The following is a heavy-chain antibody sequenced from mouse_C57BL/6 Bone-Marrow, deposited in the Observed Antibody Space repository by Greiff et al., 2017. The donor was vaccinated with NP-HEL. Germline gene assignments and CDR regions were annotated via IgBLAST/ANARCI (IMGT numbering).Heavy chain of an antibody. CDR1: GFTFTDYY. Sequence: DVMLVESGGGLVQPGGSLSLSCAASGFTFTDYYMSWVRQPPGKALEWLGFIRNKANGYTTEYSASVKGRFTISRDNSQSILYLQMNALRAEDSATYYCARVYYGSSYAMDYWGQGTSVTVSS. CDR2: IRNKANGYTT. J-gene: IGHJ4*01. V-gene: IGHV7-3*01. D-gene: IGHD1-1*01. CDR3: ARVYYGSSYAMDY.